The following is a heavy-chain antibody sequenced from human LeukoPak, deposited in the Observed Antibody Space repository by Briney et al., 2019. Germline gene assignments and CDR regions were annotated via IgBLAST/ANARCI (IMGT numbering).Heavy chain of an antibody. CDR1: GGSISSNF. CDR3: ARHADSSSWYSYFDY. CDR2: ISYSGST. J-gene: IGHJ4*02. Sequence: SETLSLTCTVSGGSISSNFWTWIRQPPGKGLEWIGYISYSGSTSYNPSLKSRVSISADTSKNQFSLKLTSVTAADTAVYYCARHADSSSWYSYFDYWGQGTLVTVSS. V-gene: IGHV4-59*01. D-gene: IGHD6-13*01.